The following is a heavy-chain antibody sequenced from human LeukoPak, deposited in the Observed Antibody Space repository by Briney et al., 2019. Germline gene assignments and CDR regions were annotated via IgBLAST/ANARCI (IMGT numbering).Heavy chain of an antibody. CDR3: AKARSAVVEAATNY. D-gene: IGHD2-15*01. CDR1: GFTFDDYA. Sequence: TGGSLRLSCAASGFTFDDYAMHWVHQAPGKGLEWVTAISGNGGSTYYADSVKGRFSISRDNSKNTLFLQMNSPTAEDTGVYYCAKARSAVVEAATNYWGQGTRVTVSS. J-gene: IGHJ4*02. V-gene: IGHV3-23*01. CDR2: ISGNGGST.